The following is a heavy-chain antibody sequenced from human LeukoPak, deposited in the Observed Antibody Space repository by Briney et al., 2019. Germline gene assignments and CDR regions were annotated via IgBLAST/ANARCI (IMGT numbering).Heavy chain of an antibody. CDR3: ARGSYYDFWSGLTPTLPYYYYYYGMDV. V-gene: IGHV1-8*01. Sequence: ASVKVSCKASGYTFTSYDINWVRQATGQGLEWMGWMNPNSGNTGYAQKFQGGVTMTRNTSIGTAYMELSSLRSEDTAVYYCARGSYYDFWSGLTPTLPYYYYYYGMDVWGQGTTVTVSS. CDR2: MNPNSGNT. D-gene: IGHD3-3*01. J-gene: IGHJ6*02. CDR1: GYTFTSYD.